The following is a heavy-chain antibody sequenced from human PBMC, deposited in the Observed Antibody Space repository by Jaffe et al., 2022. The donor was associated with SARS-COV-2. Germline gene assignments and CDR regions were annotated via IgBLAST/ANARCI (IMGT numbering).Heavy chain of an antibody. CDR1: GYTFTSHY. Sequence: QVQLVQSGAEVKEPGASVKVSCETSGYTFTSHYMHWVRQAPGQGLEWMAFINPGGDHTGSAQKLQGRLTVTTDTSTGTLYMELTSLRFEDTAVYYCVRESAVAGKEFDYWGQGTLVTVSS. CDR2: INPGGDHT. V-gene: IGHV1-46*04. D-gene: IGHD6-19*01. J-gene: IGHJ4*02. CDR3: VRESAVAGKEFDY.